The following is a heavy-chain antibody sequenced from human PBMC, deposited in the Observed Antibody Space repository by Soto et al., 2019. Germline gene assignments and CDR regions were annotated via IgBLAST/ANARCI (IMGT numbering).Heavy chain of an antibody. V-gene: IGHV3-23*01. CDR3: ATCICADCYSKY. D-gene: IGHD2-21*02. CDR1: GFTCSSYA. Sequence: PGGSLRRSCAASGFTCSSYAMSWVRQAPGKWLQWVSAISGGTTYYADSLKGRFTISRDNSKNTLFLQMNSLRAEDTGIYYCATCICADCYSKYWGQGTLVTVSS. J-gene: IGHJ4*02. CDR2: ISGGTT.